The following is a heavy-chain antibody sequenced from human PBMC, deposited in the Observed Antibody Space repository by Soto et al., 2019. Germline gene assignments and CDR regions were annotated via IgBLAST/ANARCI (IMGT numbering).Heavy chain of an antibody. V-gene: IGHV3-23*01. CDR3: AKDPSTGHADL. CDR1: TGYA. J-gene: IGHJ5*02. Sequence: VGSLRLSCTALTGYAMSWVRRGPGKGLEWISTISPTGNTHYADSVEGRFTISRDDSKNTFYLQMNNLRADDTGVYYCAKDPSTGHADLWGQGTLVTVSS. CDR2: ISPTGNT. D-gene: IGHD3-9*01.